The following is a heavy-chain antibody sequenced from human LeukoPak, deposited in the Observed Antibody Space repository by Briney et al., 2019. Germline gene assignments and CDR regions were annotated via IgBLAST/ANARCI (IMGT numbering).Heavy chain of an antibody. V-gene: IGHV5-51*01. CDR2: IYPGDSDT. Sequence: GESLKLSCTGSGYNFTSYWIGWVRQMPGKGLEWMGIIYPGDSDTRYSPSFQGQVTISADKSISTAYLQWSSLKASDTAMYYCARQSTVTTLAQHWGQGTLVTVSS. D-gene: IGHD4-17*01. J-gene: IGHJ1*01. CDR1: GYNFTSYW. CDR3: ARQSTVTTLAQH.